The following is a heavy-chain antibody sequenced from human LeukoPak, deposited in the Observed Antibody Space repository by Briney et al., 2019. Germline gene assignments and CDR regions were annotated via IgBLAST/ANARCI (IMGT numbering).Heavy chain of an antibody. V-gene: IGHV4-59*01. Sequence: MASETLSLTCTVSGVSISSYYWSWIRQPPGKGLEWIGYIYYSGSTNYNPSLKSRVTISVDTSKNQFSLKLSSVTAADTAVYYCAGFWSGYYTTSPQYYFDYWGQGTLVTVSS. CDR1: GVSISSYY. CDR2: IYYSGST. D-gene: IGHD3-3*01. J-gene: IGHJ4*02. CDR3: AGFWSGYYTTSPQYYFDY.